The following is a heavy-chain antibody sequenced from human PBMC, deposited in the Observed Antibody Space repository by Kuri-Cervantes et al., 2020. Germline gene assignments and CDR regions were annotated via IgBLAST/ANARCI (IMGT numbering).Heavy chain of an antibody. CDR1: GFTLNDHG. Sequence: GGSLRLSCTASGFTLNDHGVHWVRQAPGGGLEWVSFIRNDGGIAYYVDSVKGRFTISRDKSKNTVHLQMNSLRAEDTAVYYCAKDHEYSSSSSGSFFDYWGQGTLVTVSS. D-gene: IGHD6-6*01. CDR2: IRNDGGIA. CDR3: AKDHEYSSSSSGSFFDY. V-gene: IGHV3-30*02. J-gene: IGHJ4*02.